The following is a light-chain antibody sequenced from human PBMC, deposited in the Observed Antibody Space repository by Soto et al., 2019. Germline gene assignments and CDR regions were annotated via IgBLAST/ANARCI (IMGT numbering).Light chain of an antibody. CDR2: ENN. CDR1: SGSIDSNY. Sequence: NFMLTQPHSVSESPGKTLSISCTRSSGSIDSNYVQWYQQRPGSAPTTVIYENNQRLSGVPDRFSGSTDGSSNSASLTISGLQTEDEADYYCQSYDSDFVVFGGGTKLTVL. J-gene: IGLJ2*01. CDR3: QSYDSDFVV. V-gene: IGLV6-57*04.